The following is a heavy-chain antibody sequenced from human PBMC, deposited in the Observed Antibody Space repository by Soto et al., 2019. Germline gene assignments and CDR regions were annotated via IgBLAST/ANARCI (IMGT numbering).Heavy chain of an antibody. J-gene: IGHJ3*02. Sequence: EVQLLESGGGLVQPGGSLRLSCAASGFTFSSYAMSWVRQAPGKGLEWVSAISGSGGSTYYADSVKGRFTISRDNSQTTLYLQMTSLRAEDTAVYYCAKTFTSSSSPTGAFGIWGQGTMVTVSS. V-gene: IGHV3-23*01. CDR3: AKTFTSSSSPTGAFGI. D-gene: IGHD6-6*01. CDR2: ISGSGGST. CDR1: GFTFSSYA.